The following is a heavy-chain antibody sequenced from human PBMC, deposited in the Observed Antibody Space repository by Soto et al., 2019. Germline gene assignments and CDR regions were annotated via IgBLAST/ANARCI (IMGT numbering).Heavy chain of an antibody. D-gene: IGHD1-26*01. CDR3: ARVDSGSYLYYFDY. J-gene: IGHJ4*02. V-gene: IGHV3-20*04. CDR2: INWNGGST. Sequence: PGGSLRLSCAASGFTFDDYGMNWVRQAPGKGLEWVSGINWNGGSTGYVDSVKGQFTISKDNAKNSLYLQMNSLRAEDTALYYCARVDSGSYLYYFDYWGQGTLVTVSS. CDR1: GFTFDDYG.